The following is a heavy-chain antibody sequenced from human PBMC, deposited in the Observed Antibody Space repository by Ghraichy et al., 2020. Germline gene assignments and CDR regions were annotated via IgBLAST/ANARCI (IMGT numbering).Heavy chain of an antibody. J-gene: IGHJ4*02. CDR3: ARQGAAAGKTGGWFDY. Sequence: GESLNISCKGSGYSFTSYWIGWVRQMPGKGLEWMGIIYPGDSDTRYSPSFQGQVTISADKSISTAYLQWSSLKASDTAMYYCARQGAAAGKTGGWFDYWGQGTLVTVSS. D-gene: IGHD6-13*01. CDR1: GYSFTSYW. CDR2: IYPGDSDT. V-gene: IGHV5-51*01.